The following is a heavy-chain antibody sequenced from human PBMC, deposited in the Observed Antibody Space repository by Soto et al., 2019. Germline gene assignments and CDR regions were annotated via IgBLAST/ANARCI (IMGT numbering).Heavy chain of an antibody. CDR2: IRSKTDGGTT. J-gene: IGHJ4*02. V-gene: IGHV3-15*01. Sequence: EVQLVESGGGLVQPGGSLRLSCAASGFTFNNAWMSWVRQAPGKGLEWVGRIRSKTDGGTTDYAAPVKGRFTISRDDSKNTLYLQMNSLKTEDTAVYYCTTEYCGTTSCWDLFDYWGQGTLVTVSS. D-gene: IGHD2-2*01. CDR1: GFTFNNAW. CDR3: TTEYCGTTSCWDLFDY.